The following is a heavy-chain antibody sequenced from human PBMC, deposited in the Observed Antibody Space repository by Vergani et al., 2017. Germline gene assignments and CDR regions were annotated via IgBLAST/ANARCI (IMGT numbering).Heavy chain of an antibody. CDR3: ARRGGSSLVGAAIDY. D-gene: IGHD1-26*01. CDR2: IYHSGST. V-gene: IGHV4-38-2*01. CDR1: GNSISSGYY. J-gene: IGHJ4*02. Sequence: QVQLQESGPGLVKPSETLSLTCAVSGNSISSGYYWGWIRQPPGKGLEWIGSIYHSGSTYYKPSLKRRVTISVDTSKNQFSLKLRSVTAADTAVYYCARRGGSSLVGAAIDYWGQGTLVTVSS.